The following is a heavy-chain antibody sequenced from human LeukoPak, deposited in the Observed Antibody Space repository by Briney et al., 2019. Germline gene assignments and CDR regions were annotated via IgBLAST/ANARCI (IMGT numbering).Heavy chain of an antibody. D-gene: IGHD3-22*01. V-gene: IGHV4-59*08. CDR1: GGSINSYY. J-gene: IGHJ4*02. CDR2: IHYSGST. Sequence: PSETLSLTCTVSGGSINSYYWSWIRQPPGRGLEWIGSIHYSGSTNYNPSLKSRVTISVDTSKNQFSLKLSSVTAADTAVYYCARQAGFKCYDSPLLFYYWGQGTLVTVSS. CDR3: ARQAGFKCYDSPLLFYY.